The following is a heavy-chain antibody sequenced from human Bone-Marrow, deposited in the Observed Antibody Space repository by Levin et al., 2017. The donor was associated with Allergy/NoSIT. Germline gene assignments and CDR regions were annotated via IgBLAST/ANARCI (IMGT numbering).Heavy chain of an antibody. V-gene: IGHV4-59*01. Sequence: SQTLSLTCTVSGGSISSYYWSWIRQPPGKGLEWIGYIYYSGSTNYNPSLKSRVTISVDTSKNQFSLKLSSVTAADTAVYYCAREGVRGSCPPLGRFDPWGQGTLVTVSS. CDR2: IYYSGST. CDR3: AREGVRGSCPPLGRFDP. CDR1: GGSISSYY. D-gene: IGHD2-15*01. J-gene: IGHJ5*02.